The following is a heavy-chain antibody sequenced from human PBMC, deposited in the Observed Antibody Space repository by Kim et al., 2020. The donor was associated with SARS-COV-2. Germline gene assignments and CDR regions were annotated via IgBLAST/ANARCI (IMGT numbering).Heavy chain of an antibody. CDR2: ITGSGAYT. CDR1: GFTFSSYV. D-gene: IGHD3-3*01. Sequence: GGSLRLSCAASGFTFSSYVMSWVRQAPGKGLEWVSAITGSGAYTYYADSVKGRFTISRDNSKNTLYLQMNSLRAEDTAVYYCAKDVSHISIFGVITRGGMDVWGQGTTVTASS. J-gene: IGHJ6*02. V-gene: IGHV3-23*01. CDR3: AKDVSHISIFGVITRGGMDV.